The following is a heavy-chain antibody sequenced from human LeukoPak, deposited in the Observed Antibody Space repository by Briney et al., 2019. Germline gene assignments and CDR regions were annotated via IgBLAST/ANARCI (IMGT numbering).Heavy chain of an antibody. V-gene: IGHV4-39*01. Sequence: SETLSLTCTVSGGSISSSSYYWGWIRQPPGKGLEWIGSVYYDGSTYYNPSLKSRVTISADTSKNQFSLKLSSVTAADTAVYYCGRHRGLARYFDSWGQGTLVTVSS. D-gene: IGHD3-10*01. J-gene: IGHJ4*02. CDR2: VYYDGST. CDR3: GRHRGLARYFDS. CDR1: GGSISSSSYY.